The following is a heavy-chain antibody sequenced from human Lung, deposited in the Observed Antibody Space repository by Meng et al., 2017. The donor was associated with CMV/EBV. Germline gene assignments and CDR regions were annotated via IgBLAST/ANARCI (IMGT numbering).Heavy chain of an antibody. CDR3: ARALLFITMVRGAIGY. V-gene: IGHV1-2*02. D-gene: IGHD3-10*01. CDR1: GYTFTGYY. CDR2: INPNSGGT. Sequence: ASXXVSXTASGYTFTGYYMHWVRQAPGQGLEWMGWINPNSGGTNYAQKFKGRVTMTRDTSISTAYMELSRLRSDDTAVYYCARALLFITMVRGAIGYWGQGTLVTVSS. J-gene: IGHJ4*02.